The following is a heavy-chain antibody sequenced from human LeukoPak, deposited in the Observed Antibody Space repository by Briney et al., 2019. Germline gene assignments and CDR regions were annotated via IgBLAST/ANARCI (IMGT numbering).Heavy chain of an antibody. Sequence: GASMKVSCKTSGCTFSIYGMHWVRQAPGQGLEWMGWINTNTGNPTYAQGFTTRFVFSVENSLSTAYLQISSLNVDDTAVYYCATGSSGYFFNYWGQGTLLTVSS. V-gene: IGHV7-4-1*02. D-gene: IGHD3-22*01. CDR3: ATGSSGYFFNY. CDR2: INTNTGNP. J-gene: IGHJ4*02. CDR1: GCTFSIYG.